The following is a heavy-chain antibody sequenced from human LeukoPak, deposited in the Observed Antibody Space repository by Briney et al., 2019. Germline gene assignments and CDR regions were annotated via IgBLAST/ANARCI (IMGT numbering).Heavy chain of an antibody. CDR1: GFTFSNYG. V-gene: IGHV3-30*02. D-gene: IGHD6-19*01. CDR2: IRNDGSNK. J-gene: IGHJ4*02. Sequence: QPGGSLRLSCAASGFTFSNYGMHWVRQAPGKGLEWVTFIRNDGSNKQYADSVKGRFTISRDNSKNTLYLQMDSLRPEDTAVYLCSKDYSSSGWRFDSWGQGTLVTVSS. CDR3: SKDYSSSGWRFDS.